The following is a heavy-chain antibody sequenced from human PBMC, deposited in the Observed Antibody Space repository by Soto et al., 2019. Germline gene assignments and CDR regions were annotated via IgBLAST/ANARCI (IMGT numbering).Heavy chain of an antibody. Sequence: SLRLSCAASGFTFSSYSRNWVRQAPGKGLEWVSSISSSSSYIYYADSVKGRFTISRDNAKNSLYLQMNSLRAEDTAVYYCARAAPTLNYYDSSAPGWFDPWGQGTLVTVSS. CDR3: ARAAPTLNYYDSSAPGWFDP. CDR1: GFTFSSYS. CDR2: ISSSSSYI. J-gene: IGHJ5*02. V-gene: IGHV3-21*01. D-gene: IGHD3-22*01.